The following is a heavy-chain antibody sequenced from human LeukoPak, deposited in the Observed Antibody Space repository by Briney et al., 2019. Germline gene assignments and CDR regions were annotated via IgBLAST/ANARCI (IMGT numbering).Heavy chain of an antibody. D-gene: IGHD2-2*01. CDR1: GYSISSGYY. CDR2: IYHSGST. V-gene: IGHV4-38-2*01. J-gene: IGHJ4*02. CDR3: ARQPAAFFDY. Sequence: PSETLSLTCAVSGYSISSGYYWGRIRQPPGKGLEWIGSIYHSGSTYYNPSLKSRVTISVDTSKNQFSLKLSSVTAADTAVNYCARQPAAFFDYWGQGTLVTVSS.